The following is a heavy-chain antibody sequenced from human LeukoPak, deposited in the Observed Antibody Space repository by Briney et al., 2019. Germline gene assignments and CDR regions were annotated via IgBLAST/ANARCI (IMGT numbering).Heavy chain of an antibody. CDR3: ARDNYYDSSGYYLNWFDP. J-gene: IGHJ5*02. CDR2: TYYRSKWYN. D-gene: IGHD3-22*01. V-gene: IGHV6-1*01. CDR1: GDSVSSNSAA. Sequence: SQTLPLTCAISGDSVSSNSAAWNWIRQSPSRGLEWLGRTYYRSKWYNDYAVSVKSRITINPDTSKNQFSLQLNSVTPEDTAVYYCARDNYYDSSGYYLNWFDPWGQGTLVTVSS.